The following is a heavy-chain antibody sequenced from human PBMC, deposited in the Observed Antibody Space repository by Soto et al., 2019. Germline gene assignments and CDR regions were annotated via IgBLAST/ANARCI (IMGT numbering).Heavy chain of an antibody. CDR1: RDTFTSYY. Sequence: ASVKVSCKAPRDTFTSYYINWVRQAPGQGLEWMGVINPHGGSTAYAQKFKGRVTLTRDTSASTVYMEVSSLTSEDTAVYYCARHAMTTVTTVRFDPWGQGTLVTVSS. D-gene: IGHD4-17*01. J-gene: IGHJ5*02. CDR3: ARHAMTTVTTVRFDP. V-gene: IGHV1-46*01. CDR2: INPHGGST.